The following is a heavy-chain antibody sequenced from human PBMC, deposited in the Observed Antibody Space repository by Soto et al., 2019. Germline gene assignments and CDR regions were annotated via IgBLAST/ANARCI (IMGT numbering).Heavy chain of an antibody. D-gene: IGHD2-2*01. CDR1: GFTFSSYS. V-gene: IGHV3-21*01. CDR2: ISSSSSYI. CDR3: ARYPDIVVVPAANDAFDI. Sequence: EVQLVESGGGLVKPGGSLRLSCAASGFTFSSYSMNWVRQAPGKGLEWVSSISSSSSYIYYADSVKGRFTISRDNAKNSLYLQMNSLRAEDTAVYYCARYPDIVVVPAANDAFDIWGQGQWSPSLQ. J-gene: IGHJ3*02.